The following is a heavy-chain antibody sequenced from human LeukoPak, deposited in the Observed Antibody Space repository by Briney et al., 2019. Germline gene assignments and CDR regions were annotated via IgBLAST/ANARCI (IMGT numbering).Heavy chain of an antibody. V-gene: IGHV3-74*01. Sequence: GGSQRLSCAASGLTHSSHWVHSARHPAGGGLVWASRINPDGSRTDYADSVKGRFTISRDNTKNTVDLQMNSLRAEDTAVYYCARDFEAPSNCWGQGTLVTVSS. CDR3: ARDFEAPSNC. CDR1: GLTHSSHW. CDR2: INPDGSRT. D-gene: IGHD3-9*01. J-gene: IGHJ4*02.